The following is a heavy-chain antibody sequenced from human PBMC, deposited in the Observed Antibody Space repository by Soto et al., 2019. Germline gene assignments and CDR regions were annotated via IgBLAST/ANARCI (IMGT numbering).Heavy chain of an antibody. J-gene: IGHJ6*02. D-gene: IGHD2-2*01. CDR1: GGTFGSYA. CDR2: IIPIPGTA. Sequence: QVQLVQSGAEVKKPGSSVKVSCKASGGTFGSYAISWVRQAPGQGLEWMGGIIPIPGTANYAQKFQGRVTIAADEFTSTAYMELSSLRSEDTAVSYCARSQGSSTSLEIYYYYYYGMDVWGQGTTVTVSS. CDR3: ARSQGSSTSLEIYYYYYYGMDV. V-gene: IGHV1-69*01.